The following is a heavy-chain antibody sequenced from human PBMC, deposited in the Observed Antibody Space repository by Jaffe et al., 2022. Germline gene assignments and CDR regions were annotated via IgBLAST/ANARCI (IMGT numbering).Heavy chain of an antibody. Sequence: QVQLQQWGAGLLKPSETLSLTCAVYGGSFSGYYWSWIRQPPGKGLEWIGEINHSGSTNYNPSLKSRVTISVDTSKNQFSLKLSSVTAADTAVYYCARYPYYYDSSGYYSAFDIWGQGTMVTVSS. J-gene: IGHJ3*02. CDR3: ARYPYYYDSSGYYSAFDI. CDR1: GGSFSGYY. D-gene: IGHD3-22*01. V-gene: IGHV4-34*01. CDR2: INHSGST.